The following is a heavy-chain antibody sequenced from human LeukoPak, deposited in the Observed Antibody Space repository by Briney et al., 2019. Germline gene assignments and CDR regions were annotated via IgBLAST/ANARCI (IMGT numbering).Heavy chain of an antibody. Sequence: GGSLRLSCAASGFTFSSYAMSWVRQAPGKGLEWVSDISGSGGSTYYADSVKGRFTISRDNSKNTLYLQINSLRAEDTAVYYCAKRKEYSFGYEYYFEYWGQGTLVTVSS. V-gene: IGHV3-23*01. J-gene: IGHJ4*02. CDR1: GFTFSSYA. CDR3: AKRKEYSFGYEYYFEY. D-gene: IGHD5-18*01. CDR2: ISGSGGST.